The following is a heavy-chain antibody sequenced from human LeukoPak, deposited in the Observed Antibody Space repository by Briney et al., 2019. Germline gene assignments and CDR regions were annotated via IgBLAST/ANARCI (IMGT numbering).Heavy chain of an antibody. J-gene: IGHJ6*03. CDR3: ARGYCSSTSCYTGYYYYYYMDV. CDR1: GFTFSSYW. CDR2: ISYDGSNK. V-gene: IGHV3-30-3*01. Sequence: GGSLRLSCAASGFTFSSYWMSWVRQAPGKGLEWVAVISYDGSNKYYADSVKGRFTISRDNSKNTLYLQMNSLRAEDTAVYYCARGYCSSTSCYTGYYYYYYMDVWGKGTTVTVSS. D-gene: IGHD2-2*02.